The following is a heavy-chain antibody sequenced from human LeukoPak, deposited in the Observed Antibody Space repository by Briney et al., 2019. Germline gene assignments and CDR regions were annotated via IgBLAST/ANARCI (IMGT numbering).Heavy chain of an antibody. CDR3: ARAASMVVPAASFDP. D-gene: IGHD2-2*01. CDR2: INPNSGNT. V-gene: IGHV1-8*02. CDR1: GYTFTGYY. J-gene: IGHJ5*02. Sequence: ASVKVSCKASGYTFTGYYMHWVRQAPGQGLEWMGWINPNSGNTGYAQKFQGRVTMTRNTSISTAYMELSSLRSEDTAVYYCARAASMVVPAASFDPWGQGTLVTVSS.